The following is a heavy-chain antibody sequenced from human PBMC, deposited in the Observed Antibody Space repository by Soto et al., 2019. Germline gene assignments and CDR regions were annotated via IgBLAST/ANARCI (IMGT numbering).Heavy chain of an antibody. Sequence: SETLSLTCTVSGGSISRSSYYWGWIRQPPGKGLEWIGSIYYSGSTYYNPSLKSRVTISVDTSKNQFSLKLSSVTAADTAVYYCACIVVVPAAYYYYYGMDVWGQGTTVTVSS. CDR3: ACIVVVPAAYYYYYGMDV. CDR1: GGSISRSSYY. V-gene: IGHV4-39*01. CDR2: IYYSGST. J-gene: IGHJ6*02. D-gene: IGHD2-2*01.